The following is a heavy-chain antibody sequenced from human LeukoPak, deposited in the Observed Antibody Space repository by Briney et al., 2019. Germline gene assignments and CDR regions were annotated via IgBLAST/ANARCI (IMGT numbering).Heavy chain of an antibody. J-gene: IGHJ4*02. CDR2: ISYSGST. D-gene: IGHD2-21*02. V-gene: IGHV4-59*12. CDR1: GGSISNYY. Sequence: PSETLSLTCTVSGGSISNYYWSWIRQPPGKGLEWIGYISYSGSTDHNPSLKSRVTISVDTSKNQFSLRLSSVTAADTAVYYCARWTCGGDCYGFDYWGQGTLVTVSS. CDR3: ARWTCGGDCYGFDY.